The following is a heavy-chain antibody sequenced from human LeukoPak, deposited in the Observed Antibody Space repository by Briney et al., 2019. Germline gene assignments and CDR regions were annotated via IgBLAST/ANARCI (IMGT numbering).Heavy chain of an antibody. V-gene: IGHV3-9*01. CDR2: ISWNSGSI. J-gene: IGHJ3*02. Sequence: GGSLRLSCAASGFTFDDYAMHWVRQAPGKGLEWVSGISWNSGSIGYADSVKGRFTISRDNAKNSLYLQMNSLRAEDTALYYCTKDNRGFFGAFDIWGQGTMVTVSS. D-gene: IGHD3-10*01. CDR3: TKDNRGFFGAFDI. CDR1: GFTFDDYA.